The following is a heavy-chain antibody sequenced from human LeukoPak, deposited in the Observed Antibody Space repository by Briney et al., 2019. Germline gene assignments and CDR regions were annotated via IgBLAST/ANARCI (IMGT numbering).Heavy chain of an antibody. Sequence: PGASVKVSCKASGYTFTSYYMHWVRQAPGQGLEWMGIINPSGGSTSYAQKFQGRVTMTRDTSTSTVYMELSSLRSEDTAVYYCARDGAFFGSSWYGFPRLWFDYWGQGTLVTVSS. D-gene: IGHD6-13*01. CDR3: ARDGAFFGSSWYGFPRLWFDY. J-gene: IGHJ4*02. CDR1: GYTFTSYY. CDR2: INPSGGST. V-gene: IGHV1-46*01.